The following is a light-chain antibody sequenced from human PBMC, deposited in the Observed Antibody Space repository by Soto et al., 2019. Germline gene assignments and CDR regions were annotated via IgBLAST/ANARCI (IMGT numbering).Light chain of an antibody. CDR3: QQYNSYPVT. V-gene: IGKV1-5*01. Sequence: DIQMTQSPSTLSASVGERVTIPSPASQRISCWLAWDQQKPGKAPKLLIYDASSLESWVSSRFSGGRSGTEFTLTLCSRQTDDFATYYCQQYNSYPVTFGPGTKVYIK. CDR2: DAS. CDR1: QRISCW. J-gene: IGKJ3*01.